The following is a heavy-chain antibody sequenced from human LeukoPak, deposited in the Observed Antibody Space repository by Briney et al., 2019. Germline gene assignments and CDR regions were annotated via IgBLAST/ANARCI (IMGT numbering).Heavy chain of an antibody. CDR1: GFTFSSHS. D-gene: IGHD5-12*01. CDR3: AREVRAYGGYSQSDY. J-gene: IGHJ4*02. V-gene: IGHV3-21*01. Sequence: PGGSLRLSCAASGFTFSSHSMNWVRQAPGKGLEWVSSISSSSSYIYYADSVKGRFTISRHNAKNSLYLQMNTLRVEDTAVYYCAREVRAYGGYSQSDYWGQGTLVTVSS. CDR2: ISSSSSYI.